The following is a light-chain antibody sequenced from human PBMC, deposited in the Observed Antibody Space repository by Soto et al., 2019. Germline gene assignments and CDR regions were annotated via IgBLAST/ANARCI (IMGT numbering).Light chain of an antibody. CDR2: KDN. Sequence: NFMLTQPHSVSESPGKTVTISCTRSGGSIASNHVQWYQQRPGSAPTTVIYKDNQRPSVVPDRFSGSIDSSSNSASLTISGLKNEDEADYYCQSYDGNNFLFGGRTKVTVL. CDR1: GGSIASNH. CDR3: QSYDGNNFL. J-gene: IGLJ2*01. V-gene: IGLV6-57*04.